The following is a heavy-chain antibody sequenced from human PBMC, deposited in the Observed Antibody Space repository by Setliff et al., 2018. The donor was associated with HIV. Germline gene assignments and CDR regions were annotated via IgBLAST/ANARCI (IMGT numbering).Heavy chain of an antibody. CDR2: VSSIGST. V-gene: IGHV4-4*08. D-gene: IGHD5-12*01. CDR1: GISINGYY. Sequence: SETLSLTCSVSGISINGYYWSWIRQSPRTRLEWIGYVSSIGSTNYNPSLKSRVTIYVDTSKYQFSLQLNSVTAADTAVYYCARGNSRRLRFHYYYYYMDVWGKGTTVTVSS. J-gene: IGHJ6*03. CDR3: ARGNSRRLRFHYYYYYMDV.